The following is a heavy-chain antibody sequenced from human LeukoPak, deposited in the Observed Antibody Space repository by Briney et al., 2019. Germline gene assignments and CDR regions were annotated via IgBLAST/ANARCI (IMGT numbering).Heavy chain of an antibody. CDR2: IYHSGST. CDR1: GYSISSGSY. Sequence: SETLSLTYTVSGYSISSGSYWGWIRQPPGKGLEWIGSIYHSGSTYYNPSLTSPVTISVDTSKNLFSLRLSSVTAADTAVYYCARGDSSGWYRNFDYWGQGTLVTVSS. D-gene: IGHD6-19*01. CDR3: ARGDSSGWYRNFDY. V-gene: IGHV4-38-2*02. J-gene: IGHJ4*02.